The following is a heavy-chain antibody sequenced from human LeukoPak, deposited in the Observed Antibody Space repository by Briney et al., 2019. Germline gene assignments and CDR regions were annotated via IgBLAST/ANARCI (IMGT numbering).Heavy chain of an antibody. D-gene: IGHD6-13*01. CDR1: RFSFSRYA. J-gene: IGHJ6*04. CDR3: ARPGIAAAAPMDV. Sequence: GGSLRLSCAASRFSFSRYAISWVRQAPGKGLEWVSSISDSGTYTFYADSVKGRFTISRDNSKNTLYLQMNSLRAEDTAVYYCARPGIAAAAPMDVWGKGTTVTVSS. CDR2: ISDSGTYT. V-gene: IGHV3-23*01.